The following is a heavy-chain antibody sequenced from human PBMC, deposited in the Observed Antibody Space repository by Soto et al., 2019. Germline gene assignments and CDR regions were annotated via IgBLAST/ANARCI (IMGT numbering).Heavy chain of an antibody. D-gene: IGHD1-20*01. J-gene: IGHJ4*02. V-gene: IGHV1-18*01. Sequence: QVQLVQSGAEVKKPGASVKVSCMGSGYTFTRYAISWVRQAPGQGLEWMGWISGYSGDIDYAQKLQGRVTMTTDTSTSTAYMELRSLRSDDTAVYFCARGAGVYNWSPFDYWGQGTLVTVSS. CDR1: GYTFTRYA. CDR3: ARGAGVYNWSPFDY. CDR2: ISGYSGDI.